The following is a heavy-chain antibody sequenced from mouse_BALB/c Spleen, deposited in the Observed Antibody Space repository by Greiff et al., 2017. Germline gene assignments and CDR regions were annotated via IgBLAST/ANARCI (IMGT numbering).Heavy chain of an antibody. CDR3: ARGYYDYDPVFDYAMDD. Sequence: EVQGVESGGGLVKPGGSLKLSCAASGFTFSRYAMSWVRQTPEKRLEWVASISSGGSTYYPDSVKGRFTISRDNARNSLYLQMSSLRSEDTAMYYCARGYYDYDPVFDYAMDDWGQGTSVTVSS. CDR2: ISSGGST. J-gene: IGHJ4*01. V-gene: IGHV5-6-5*01. CDR1: GFTFSRYA. D-gene: IGHD2-4*01.